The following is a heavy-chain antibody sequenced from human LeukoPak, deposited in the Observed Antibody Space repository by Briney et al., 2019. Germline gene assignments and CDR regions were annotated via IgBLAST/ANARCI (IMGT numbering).Heavy chain of an antibody. Sequence: SVKVSCKASGGTFSSYAITWVRQAPGQGLEWMGRIIPIFGIANYAQKFQGRVTITADKSTSTAYMELSSLRSEDTAVYYCARETIVGAFYFDYWGQGTLVTVSS. CDR3: ARETIVGAFYFDY. CDR1: GGTFSSYA. D-gene: IGHD1-26*01. CDR2: IIPIFGIA. V-gene: IGHV1-69*04. J-gene: IGHJ4*02.